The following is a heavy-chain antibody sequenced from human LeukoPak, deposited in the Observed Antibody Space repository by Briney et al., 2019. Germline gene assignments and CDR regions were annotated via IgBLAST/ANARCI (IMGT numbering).Heavy chain of an antibody. CDR2: IYHSGST. D-gene: IGHD3-10*01. CDR3: ASRYYGSGSYRSYY. J-gene: IGHJ4*02. CDR1: GGSISSSNW. Sequence: TSETLSLTCAVSGGSISSSNWWSWVRQPPGKGLEWIGEIYHSGSTNYNPSLKSRVTISVDKSKNQFSLKLSSVTAADTAVYYCASRYYGSGSYRSYYWGQGTLVTVSS. V-gene: IGHV4-4*02.